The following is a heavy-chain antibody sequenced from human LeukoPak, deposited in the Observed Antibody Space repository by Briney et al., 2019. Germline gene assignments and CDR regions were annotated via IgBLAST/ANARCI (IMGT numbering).Heavy chain of an antibody. V-gene: IGHV4-61*02. J-gene: IGHJ4*02. CDR3: ARDQGYCSSTSCRYFDC. Sequence: PSETLSLTCTVSGGSISSGSYYWSWIRQPAGKGLEWIGRIYTSGSTYYNPSLTSRVTISVDRSKNQFSLKLSSVTAADTAVYYCARDQGYCSSTSCRYFDCWGQGTLVTVSS. CDR2: IYTSGST. CDR1: GGSISSGSYY. D-gene: IGHD2-2*01.